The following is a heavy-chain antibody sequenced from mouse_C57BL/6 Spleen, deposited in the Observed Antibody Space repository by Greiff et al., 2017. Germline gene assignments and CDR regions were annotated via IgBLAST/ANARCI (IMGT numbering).Heavy chain of an antibody. CDR3: ARADYYGRFDY. CDR2: IDPANGNT. J-gene: IGHJ2*01. D-gene: IGHD1-1*01. CDR1: GFNIKNTY. Sequence: VHVKQSVAELVRPGASVKLSCTASGFNIKNTYMHWVKQRPEQGLEWIGRIDPANGNTKYAPKFQGKATITADTSSNTAYLQLSSLTSEDTAIYDFARADYYGRFDYWGQGTTLTVSS. V-gene: IGHV14-3*01.